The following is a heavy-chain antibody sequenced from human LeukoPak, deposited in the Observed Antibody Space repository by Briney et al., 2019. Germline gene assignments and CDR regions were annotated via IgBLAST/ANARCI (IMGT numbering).Heavy chain of an antibody. CDR1: GFTFSNFG. Sequence: SGGSLRLSCAASGFTFSNFGMSWVRQAPGKGLEWVSAISVSGDSTNYADSVKGRFTISRENSKNTLYLQMNSLRAEDTAVYYCAKVFFMDYWGQGTLVTVSS. V-gene: IGHV3-23*01. CDR3: AKVFFMDY. D-gene: IGHD2-8*01. J-gene: IGHJ4*02. CDR2: ISVSGDST.